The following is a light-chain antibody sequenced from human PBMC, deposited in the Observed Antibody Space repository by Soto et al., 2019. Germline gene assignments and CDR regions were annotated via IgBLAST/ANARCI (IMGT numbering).Light chain of an antibody. CDR3: KSYAGSNTYV. Sequence: SVLTQPPPASGSPGQSVTISCTGTRNDIGAYEFVSWYQHHPGKAPKLIIYEVVQRPSGVPDRFSGSKSGNTASLTVSGLQAADEADYYCKSYAGSNTYVFGTGTKVTVL. V-gene: IGLV2-8*01. CDR2: EVV. CDR1: RNDIGAYEF. J-gene: IGLJ1*01.